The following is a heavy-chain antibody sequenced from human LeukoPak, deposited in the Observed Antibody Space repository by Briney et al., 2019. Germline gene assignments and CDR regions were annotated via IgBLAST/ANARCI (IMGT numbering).Heavy chain of an antibody. Sequence: GGSLRLSCAASGFTFSSYSMNWVRQAPGKGLEWVSSISSSSSYIYYADSVKGRFTISRDNAKNSLYLQMNSLRAEDTAVYYCARGGPNYDILTGYYLYNWFDPWGQGTLVTVSS. V-gene: IGHV3-21*01. J-gene: IGHJ5*02. CDR3: ARGGPNYDILTGYYLYNWFDP. CDR1: GFTFSSYS. CDR2: ISSSSSYI. D-gene: IGHD3-9*01.